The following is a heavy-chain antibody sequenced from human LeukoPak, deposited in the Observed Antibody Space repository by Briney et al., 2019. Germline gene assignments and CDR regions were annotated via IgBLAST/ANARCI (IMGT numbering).Heavy chain of an antibody. V-gene: IGHV3-9*01. D-gene: IGHD3-22*01. CDR3: ANDFRSYCHSSGTSDMDV. Sequence: PLSLLCGPWVRPLGLYAVQGPRQAPGKRLEGVSGISRNSGSIGCADSVKGRFHIQRHSAKHSLYVKIHSLRAEDRALFYCANDFRSYCHSSGTSDMDVWGKGTTVTVSS. CDR1: VRPLGLY. CDR2: ISRNSGSI. J-gene: IGHJ6*03.